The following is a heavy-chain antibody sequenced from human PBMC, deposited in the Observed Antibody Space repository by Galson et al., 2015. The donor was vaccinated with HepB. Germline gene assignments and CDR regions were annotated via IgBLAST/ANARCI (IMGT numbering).Heavy chain of an antibody. V-gene: IGHV3-30*03. CDR1: GFTFSSYG. Sequence: SLRLSCAASGFTFSSYGMHWVRQAPGKGLEWVAVISYDGSNKYYADSVKGRFTISRDNSKNTLYLQMNSLRAEDTAVYYCARPLLVQSVGYGGYFDYWGQGTLVTVSSGSYFYYYYMDVWGKGTTVTVSS. CDR3: ARPLLVQSVGYGGYFDYWGQGTLVTVSSGSYFYYYYMDV. J-gene: IGHJ6*03. D-gene: IGHD3-10*01. CDR2: ISYDGSNK.